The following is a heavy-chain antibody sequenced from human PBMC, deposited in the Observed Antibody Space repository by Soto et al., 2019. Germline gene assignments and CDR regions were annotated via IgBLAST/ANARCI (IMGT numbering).Heavy chain of an antibody. CDR3: SKSNGDTWERYFFDF. J-gene: IGHJ4*02. CDR1: GFTFSSFS. CDR2: TSGLGGSI. V-gene: IGHV3-23*01. Sequence: EVQLLESGGGLVQPGGSRSLSWEASGFTFSSFSWSWVRQPPGKGLEWVSGTSGLGGSIYYADSVKGRFTISRDNSKNTLYLQMNSLRAEDTAVYYCSKSNGDTWERYFFDFWGQGTLVTVSS. D-gene: IGHD1-26*01.